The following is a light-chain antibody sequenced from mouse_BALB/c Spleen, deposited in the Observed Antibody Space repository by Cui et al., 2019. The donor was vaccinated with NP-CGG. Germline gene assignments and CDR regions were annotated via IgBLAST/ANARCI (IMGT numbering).Light chain of an antibody. CDR2: VTN. Sequence: QTVVTQESALTTSAGETVTLTCRSSTGAVTTSNYANWVQEKPDHLFTVLKGVTNNRAPGVPARFSGSLIGDKAALTITGAQTEDETIYFCALWYSNHWVFGGGTKLTVL. J-gene: IGLJ1*01. CDR1: TGAVTTSNY. CDR3: ALWYSNHWV. V-gene: IGLV1*01.